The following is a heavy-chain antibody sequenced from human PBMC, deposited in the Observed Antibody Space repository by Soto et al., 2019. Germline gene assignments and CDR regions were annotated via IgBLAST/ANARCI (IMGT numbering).Heavy chain of an antibody. CDR3: ARDLFQYYYGSGGDY. V-gene: IGHV1-18*01. CDR1: GYTFTSYG. Sequence: QVQLVQSGAEVKKPGASVKVSCKASGYTFTSYGISWVRQAPGQGLEWMGWISAYNGNTNYAQKLQGRVTMTTDTSTSTAYMELRSLRSDDTAGYSCARDLFQYYYGSGGDYWGQGTLGPGSS. D-gene: IGHD3-10*01. J-gene: IGHJ4*02. CDR2: ISAYNGNT.